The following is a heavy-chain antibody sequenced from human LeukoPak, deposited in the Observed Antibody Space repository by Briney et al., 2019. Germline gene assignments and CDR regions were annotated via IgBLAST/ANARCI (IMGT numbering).Heavy chain of an antibody. CDR1: GYTFTSYY. CDR2: INPSGGST. V-gene: IGHV1-46*03. J-gene: IGHJ3*02. D-gene: IGHD2-21*02. CDR3: ARDHTLLGAFDI. Sequence: GASLKVSCKASGYTFTSYYMHWVRQAPGQGLEWMGIINPSGGSTSYAQKFQGRVTMTRDTSTSTVYMELSSLRSEDTAVYYCARDHTLLGAFDIWGQGTMVTVSS.